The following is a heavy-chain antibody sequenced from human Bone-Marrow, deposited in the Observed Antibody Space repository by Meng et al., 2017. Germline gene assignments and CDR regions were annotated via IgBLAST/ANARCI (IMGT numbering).Heavy chain of an antibody. J-gene: IGHJ4*02. V-gene: IGHV4-39*07. CDR3: ARGQQHCSSTSCYGPGFDY. CDR2: IYYSGST. Sequence: SETLSLTCTVSGGSISSSSYYWGWIRQPPGKGLEWIGSIYYSGSTYYNPSLKSRVTISVDTSKNQFSLKLSSVTATDTAVYYCARGQQHCSSTSCYGPGFDYWGQG. D-gene: IGHD2-2*01. CDR1: GGSISSSSYY.